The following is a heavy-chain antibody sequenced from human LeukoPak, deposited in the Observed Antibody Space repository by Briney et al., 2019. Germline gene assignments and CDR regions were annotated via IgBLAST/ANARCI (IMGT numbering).Heavy chain of an antibody. J-gene: IGHJ6*02. D-gene: IGHD3-10*01. V-gene: IGHV3-30*18. CDR3: AKDGSGSIYYYGMDV. CDR1: GFTFSSYG. Sequence: GGSLRLSCAASGFTFSSYGMHWVRQAPGKGLEWVAVISYDGSNKYYADSVKGRFTISRDNSKNSLYLQMNSLRAEDTALYYCAKDGSGSIYYYGMDVWGQGTTVTVSS. CDR2: ISYDGSNK.